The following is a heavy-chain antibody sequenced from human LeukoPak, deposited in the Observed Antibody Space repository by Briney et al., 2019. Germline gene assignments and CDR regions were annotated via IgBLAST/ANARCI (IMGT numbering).Heavy chain of an antibody. J-gene: IGHJ4*02. CDR3: AKGVNGGSCFDY. D-gene: IGHD2-15*01. V-gene: IGHV3-23*01. CDR1: GFTFSSYA. CDR2: ISGSGGST. Sequence: GVSLRLSCAASGFTFSSYAMSWVRQAPGKGLEWVSAISGSGGSTYYADSVKGRFTISRDNSKNTLYLQMNSLRAEDTAVYYCAKGVNGGSCFDYWGQGTLVTVSS.